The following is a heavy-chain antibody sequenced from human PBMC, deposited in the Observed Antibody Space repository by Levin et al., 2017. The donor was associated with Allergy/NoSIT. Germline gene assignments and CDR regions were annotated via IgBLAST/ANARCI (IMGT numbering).Heavy chain of an antibody. CDR1: GFTFSSYA. CDR3: ARGKGRGGKARDTNYYYYGMDV. Sequence: PGGSLRLSCAASGFTFSSYAMHWVRQAPGKGLEWVAVISYDGSNKYYADSVKGRFTISRDNSKNTLYLQMNSLRAEDTAVYYCARGKGRGGKARDTNYYYYGMDVWGRGTTVTVSS. CDR2: ISYDGSNK. J-gene: IGHJ6*02. D-gene: IGHD5-18*01. V-gene: IGHV3-30-3*01.